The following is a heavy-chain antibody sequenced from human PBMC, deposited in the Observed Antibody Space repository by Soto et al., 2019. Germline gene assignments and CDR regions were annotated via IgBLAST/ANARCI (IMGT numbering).Heavy chain of an antibody. D-gene: IGHD3-22*01. V-gene: IGHV3-23*01. J-gene: IGHJ4*02. CDR2: ISGSGGST. CDR1: GSNFRLYP. CDR3: AKAHTFRFYYFTGGDY. Sequence: PGGSLRPSCGASGSNFRLYPMAWVRQAPGKGLEWVSSISGSGGSTFYADSVKGRFTISRDNSKNTLYLQMDTLRAGDSAVYYCAKAHTFRFYYFTGGDYWGQGTLVTVSS.